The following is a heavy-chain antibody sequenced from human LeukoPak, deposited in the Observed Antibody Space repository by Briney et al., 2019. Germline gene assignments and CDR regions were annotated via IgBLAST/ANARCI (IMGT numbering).Heavy chain of an antibody. V-gene: IGHV3-21*01. CDR2: ISSSNNYI. J-gene: IGHJ4*02. CDR1: GFTFSNYN. CDR3: ARRSPNYYFDY. Sequence: GGPLRLSCAASGFTFSNYNMNWVPQAPGKGREWVSYISSSNNYIYYAASVKGRFTISRDNAKNSLYLQMNSLRAEDTAVYYCARRSPNYYFDYWGQGTPVTVSS.